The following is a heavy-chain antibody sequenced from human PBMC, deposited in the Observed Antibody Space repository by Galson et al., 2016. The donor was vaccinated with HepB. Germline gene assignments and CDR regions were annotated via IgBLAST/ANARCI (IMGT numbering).Heavy chain of an antibody. CDR2: IYSSGAT. J-gene: IGHJ4*02. D-gene: IGHD2/OR15-2a*01. V-gene: IGHV3-53*04. CDR1: GFSVTSSY. Sequence: SLRLSCAASGFSVTSSYMSWVRQAPGKGLEWVSVIYSSGATYHAESVEGRFIISRHNSRNTVDLQMSSLRAEDTAFYYCARGLVGSTTAFDSWGQGTLVAVSS. CDR3: ARGLVGSTTAFDS.